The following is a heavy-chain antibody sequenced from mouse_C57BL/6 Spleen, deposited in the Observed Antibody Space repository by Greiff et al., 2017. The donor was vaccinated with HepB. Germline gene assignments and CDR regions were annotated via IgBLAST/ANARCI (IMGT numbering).Heavy chain of an antibody. V-gene: IGHV3-6*01. Sequence: VQLKESGPGLVKPSQSLSLTCSVTGYSITSGYYWNWIRQFPGNKLEWMGYISYDGSNNYNPSLKNRISITRDTSKNQFFLKLNSVTTEDTATYYCARAYSNDYYAMDYWGQGTSVTVSS. CDR1: GYSITSGYY. J-gene: IGHJ4*01. D-gene: IGHD2-5*01. CDR2: ISYDGSN. CDR3: ARAYSNDYYAMDY.